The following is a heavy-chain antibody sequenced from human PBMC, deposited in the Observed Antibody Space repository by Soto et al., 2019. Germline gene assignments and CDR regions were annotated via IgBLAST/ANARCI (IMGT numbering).Heavy chain of an antibody. CDR3: ARDSGVHSTLLNYYYYGMDV. Sequence: GASVKVSCKASGYTLTSYGISWVRQAPGQGLEWMGWISAYNGNTNYAQKLQGRVTMTTDTSTSTAYMELRSLRSDDTAVYYCARDSGVHSTLLNYYYYGMDVWGQGTTVTVSS. V-gene: IGHV1-18*01. J-gene: IGHJ6*02. CDR1: GYTLTSYG. CDR2: ISAYNGNT. D-gene: IGHD3-10*01.